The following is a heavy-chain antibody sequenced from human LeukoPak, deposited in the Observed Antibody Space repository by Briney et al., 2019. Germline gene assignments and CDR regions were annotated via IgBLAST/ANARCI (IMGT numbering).Heavy chain of an antibody. CDR2: ISSSSSYI. J-gene: IGHJ6*03. CDR1: GFTFSSYS. Sequence: GSLRLSCAASGFTFSSYSMNWVRQAPGKGLEWVSSISSSSSYIYYADSVKGRFTISRDNSKNTLYLQMNSLRAEDTAVYYCARDGLEQWLVHLPNYYYYYMDVWGEGTTVTVSS. CDR3: ARDGLEQWLVHLPNYYYYYMDV. D-gene: IGHD6-19*01. V-gene: IGHV3-21*01.